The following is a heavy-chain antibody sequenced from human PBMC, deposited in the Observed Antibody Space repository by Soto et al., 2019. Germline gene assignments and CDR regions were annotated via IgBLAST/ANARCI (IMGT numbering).Heavy chain of an antibody. CDR2: ISWNSGSI. D-gene: IGHD6-19*01. CDR1: GFTFDDYA. Sequence: ESGGGLVQPGRSLRLSCAASGFTFDDYAMHWVRQAPGKGLEWVSGISWNSGSIGYADSVKGRFTISRDNAKNSLYLQMNSLRAEDTALYYCAKAMAYGAVAAKYRYYYFDYWGQGTLVTVSS. V-gene: IGHV3-9*01. CDR3: AKAMAYGAVAAKYRYYYFDY. J-gene: IGHJ4*02.